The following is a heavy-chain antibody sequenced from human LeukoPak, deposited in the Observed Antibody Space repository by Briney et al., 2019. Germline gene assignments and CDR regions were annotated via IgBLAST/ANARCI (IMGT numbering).Heavy chain of an antibody. Sequence: ASVKVSCKASGYTFTGYNMHWVRQAPGQGPEWMAIINPSSGSTAYAQKFQGRVTLTRDTSTNTHYMELSSLRSEDTAIYYCARDSSNWSFDYWAREPRSPSPQ. V-gene: IGHV1-46*01. D-gene: IGHD6-13*01. CDR2: INPSSGST. CDR3: ARDSSNWSFDY. CDR1: GYTFTGYN. J-gene: IGHJ4*02.